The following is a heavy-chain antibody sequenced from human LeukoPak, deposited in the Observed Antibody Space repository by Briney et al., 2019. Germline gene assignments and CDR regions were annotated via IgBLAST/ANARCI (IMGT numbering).Heavy chain of an antibody. D-gene: IGHD3-3*01. Sequence: ASVKVSCKAAGYAFTSYDINWVRQATGQGLEWMGWMNPNSGNTGYAQKFQGRVTMTRNTSTSTAYMEPSSLRSEDTAVYYCARGLRFLEWLLSWFDPWGQGTLVTVSS. V-gene: IGHV1-8*01. CDR2: MNPNSGNT. CDR3: ARGLRFLEWLLSWFDP. J-gene: IGHJ5*02. CDR1: GYAFTSYD.